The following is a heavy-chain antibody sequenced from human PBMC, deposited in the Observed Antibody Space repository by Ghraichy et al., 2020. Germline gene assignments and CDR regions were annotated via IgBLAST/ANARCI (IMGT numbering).Heavy chain of an antibody. CDR2: INHSGST. Sequence: SETLSLTCAVYGGSFSGYYWSWIRQPPGKGLEWIGEINHSGSTNYNPSLKSRVTISVETSKNQFSLKLSSVTAADTAVYYCARGGGAMAFYYYDYYGMDVWGQVTTVTVSS. CDR3: ARGGGAMAFYYYDYYGMDV. CDR1: GGSFSGYY. V-gene: IGHV4-34*01. J-gene: IGHJ6*02. D-gene: IGHD3-16*01.